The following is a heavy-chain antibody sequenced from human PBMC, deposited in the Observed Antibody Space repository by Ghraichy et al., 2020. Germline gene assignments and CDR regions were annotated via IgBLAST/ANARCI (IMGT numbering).Heavy chain of an antibody. J-gene: IGHJ4*02. CDR2: ISSSSSYI. D-gene: IGHD3-10*01. Sequence: GGSLRLSCAASGFTFSSYSMNWVRQAPGKGLEWVSSISSSSSYIYYADSVKGRFTISRDNAKNSLYLQMNSLRAEDTAVYYCARGYAWFGELEDWEVYWYFDYWGQGTLVTVSS. CDR1: GFTFSSYS. V-gene: IGHV3-21*01. CDR3: ARGYAWFGELEDWEVYWYFDY.